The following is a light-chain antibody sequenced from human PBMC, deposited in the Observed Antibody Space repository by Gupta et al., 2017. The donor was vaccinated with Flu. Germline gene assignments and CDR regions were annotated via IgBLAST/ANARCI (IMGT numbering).Light chain of an antibody. CDR2: DVN. CDR1: NSDVGGDNY. V-gene: IGLV2-8*01. Sequence: TGTNSDVGGDNYVSWYQQHPGKAPKLIIYDVNKRPSGVPDRFSGSRSGNTASLTVSGLQADDEADYYCSSHADSEVFGTGTKVTVL. CDR3: SSHADSEV. J-gene: IGLJ1*01.